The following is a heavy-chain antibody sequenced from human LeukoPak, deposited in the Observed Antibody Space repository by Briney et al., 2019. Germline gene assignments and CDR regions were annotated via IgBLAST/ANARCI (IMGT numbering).Heavy chain of an antibody. CDR1: GYTFTSYD. CDR3: ARGINSSSWYYYYYYMDV. D-gene: IGHD6-13*01. J-gene: IGHJ6*03. CDR2: MNPNSGNT. V-gene: IGHV1-8*02. Sequence: GASVKVSCKASGYTFTSYDINWVRQATGQGLEWMGWMNPNSGNTGYAQKFQGRVTMTRNTSISTAYMELSSLRSEDTAVYYCARGINSSSWYYYYYYMDVWGKGTTVTISS.